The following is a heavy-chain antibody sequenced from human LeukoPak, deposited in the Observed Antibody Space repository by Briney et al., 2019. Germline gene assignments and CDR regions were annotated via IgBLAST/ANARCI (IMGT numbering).Heavy chain of an antibody. V-gene: IGHV3-21*01. CDR2: ISSSSSYI. Sequence: GGSLRLSCAASGFTFSSYWMHWVRQAPGKGLEWVSSISSSSSYIYYADSVKGRFTISRDNAKNSLYLQMNSLRAEDTAVYHCARGRVRGAFDYWGQGTLVTVSS. J-gene: IGHJ4*02. D-gene: IGHD3-10*01. CDR1: GFTFSSYW. CDR3: ARGRVRGAFDY.